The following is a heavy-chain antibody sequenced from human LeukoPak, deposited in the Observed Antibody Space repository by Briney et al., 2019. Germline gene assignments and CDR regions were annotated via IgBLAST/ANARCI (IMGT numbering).Heavy chain of an antibody. Sequence: SETLSLTCTVSGGSISSYYWNWIRQPPGKGLEWIGYIYYSGSTNYNPSLKSRITISVDTSKNQFSLKLSSVTAADTAVYYCARHRPGDYCGGDCYYDYWGQGTLVTVSS. CDR1: GGSISSYY. CDR2: IYYSGST. D-gene: IGHD2-21*02. J-gene: IGHJ4*02. CDR3: ARHRPGDYCGGDCYYDY. V-gene: IGHV4-59*08.